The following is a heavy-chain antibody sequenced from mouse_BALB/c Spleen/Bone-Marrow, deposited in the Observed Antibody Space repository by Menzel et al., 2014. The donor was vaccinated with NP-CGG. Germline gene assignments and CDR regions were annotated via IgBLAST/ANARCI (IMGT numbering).Heavy chain of an antibody. Sequence: EVQLVESGGGLVKPGGSLKLSCAASGFTFSSYAMSWVRQTPEKRLEWVASISSGCSTYYPDSVKGRFTISRDNARNILYLQMSSLRSEDTAMYYCARVNYYGSFDYWGQGTTLTVSS. CDR1: GFTFSSYA. CDR3: ARVNYYGSFDY. V-gene: IGHV5-6-5*01. D-gene: IGHD1-2*01. CDR2: ISSGCST. J-gene: IGHJ2*01.